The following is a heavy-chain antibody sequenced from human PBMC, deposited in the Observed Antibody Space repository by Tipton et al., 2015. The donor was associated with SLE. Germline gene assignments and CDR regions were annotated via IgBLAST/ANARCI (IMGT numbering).Heavy chain of an antibody. CDR2: IYFTGST. CDR1: GGSISSGGYQ. J-gene: IGHJ4*02. D-gene: IGHD3-16*02. Sequence: TLSLTCTVSGGSISSGGYQWTWIRQQPGKGLEWIGCIYFTGSTYYNPSLKSRITMSVDTSLNQFSLKMNSVTAADTAVYYCATWPRRLSSPLYYWGQGTLVTVSS. CDR3: ATWPRRLSSPLYY. V-gene: IGHV4-31*03.